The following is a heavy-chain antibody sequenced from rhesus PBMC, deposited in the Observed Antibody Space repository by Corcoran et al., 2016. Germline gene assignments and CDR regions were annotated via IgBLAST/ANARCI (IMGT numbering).Heavy chain of an antibody. J-gene: IGHJ4*01. D-gene: IGHD4-23*01. CDR1: GGSISGYYL. CDR3: AREYINYSWS. CDR2: IYGGSGST. V-gene: IGHV4S7*01. Sequence: QVQLQESGPGVVKPSETLSLTCAVSGGSISGYYLWSWIRQPPGKGLEWIGYIYGGSGSTSYNPSLMSRVIISIDTSKNQFSLKLSSVTAADTAVYYCAREYINYSWSWGQGVLVTVSS.